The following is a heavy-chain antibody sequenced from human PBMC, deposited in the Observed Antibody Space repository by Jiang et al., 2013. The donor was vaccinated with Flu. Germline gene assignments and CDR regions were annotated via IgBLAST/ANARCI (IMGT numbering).Heavy chain of an antibody. Sequence: LLKPSETLSLTCAVYGGSFSGYYWSWIRQPPGKGLEWIGEINHSGSTNYNPSLKSRVTISVDTSKNQFSLKLSSVTAADTAVYYCARGRGDGYKRLYYYYGMDVWGQGTTVTVSS. CDR3: ARGRGDGYKRLYYYYGMDV. V-gene: IGHV4-34*01. CDR2: INHSGST. CDR1: GGSFSGYY. J-gene: IGHJ6*02. D-gene: IGHD5-24*01.